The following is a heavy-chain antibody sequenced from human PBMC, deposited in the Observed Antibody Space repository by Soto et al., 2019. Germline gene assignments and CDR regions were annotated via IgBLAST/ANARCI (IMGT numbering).Heavy chain of an antibody. CDR3: ANDRKSSRWYRGGDY. V-gene: IGHV3-23*01. Sequence: EVQLLESGGGLVQPGGSLRLSCAASGFTFSSYAMSWVRQAPGKGLEWVSTISNNGASSYYADSLKGRFSISRDNSQNTLYLQMNSLTDEDTAVYYCANDRKSSRWYRGGDYWGQGTLVTVSS. CDR1: GFTFSSYA. D-gene: IGHD6-19*01. J-gene: IGHJ4*02. CDR2: ISNNGASS.